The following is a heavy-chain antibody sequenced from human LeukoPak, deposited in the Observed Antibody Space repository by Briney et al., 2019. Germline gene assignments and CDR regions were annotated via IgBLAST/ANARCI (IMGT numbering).Heavy chain of an antibody. J-gene: IGHJ1*01. CDR1: GFTFSNYA. Sequence: GGSLRLSCAASGFTFSNYAVHWVRQAPGKGLEWVAAISHDGSNKYYADSVKGRFTISRDNSMNTLFLQMNSLRAEDTAMYYCAASPKYSSSWYEYFEHWGQGALVTVSS. V-gene: IGHV3-30*01. D-gene: IGHD6-13*01. CDR3: AASPKYSSSWYEYFEH. CDR2: ISHDGSNK.